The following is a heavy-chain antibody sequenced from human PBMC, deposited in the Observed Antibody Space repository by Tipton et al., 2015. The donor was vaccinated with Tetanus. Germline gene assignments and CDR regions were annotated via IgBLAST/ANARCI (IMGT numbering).Heavy chain of an antibody. CDR1: GFTFSSYA. J-gene: IGHJ6*02. CDR3: ARDSIFRFWGVLYSSSSDSYYYYGMDV. CDR2: ISYDGSNK. Sequence: QLVQSGGGVVQPGRSLRLSCAASGFTFSSYAMHWVRQAPGKGLEWVAVISYDGSNKYYADSVKGRFTISRDNSTNTLYLQMNSLRAEDPAVYYCARDSIFRFWGVLYSSSSDSYYYYGMDVWGQGTTVAVSS. V-gene: IGHV3-30-3*01. D-gene: IGHD6-6*01.